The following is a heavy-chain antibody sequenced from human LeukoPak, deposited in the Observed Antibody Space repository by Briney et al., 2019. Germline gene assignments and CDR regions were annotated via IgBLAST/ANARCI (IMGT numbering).Heavy chain of an antibody. D-gene: IGHD2-15*01. J-gene: IGHJ4*02. CDR2: IYTSGST. Sequence: WETLSLPCTVPGGSISSYYWSWIPRPAGKGLEWMGRIYTSGSTNYNPSLKRRVTMSVDTSKNQFSLRLSSVTAAHTAVYYCARERGGGRVTHFDYWGQGTLVTVSS. CDR1: GGSISSYY. CDR3: ARERGGGRVTHFDY. V-gene: IGHV4-4*07.